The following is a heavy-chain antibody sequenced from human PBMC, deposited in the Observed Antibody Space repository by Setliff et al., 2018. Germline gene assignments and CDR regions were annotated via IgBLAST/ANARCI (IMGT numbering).Heavy chain of an antibody. J-gene: IGHJ6*02. CDR2: IWNDGSSK. CDR3: AKDSVAVAGTDFYYYYGMDV. Sequence: GGSLRLSCAASGITFSNYGMHWVRQAPGKGLEWVALIWNDGSSKFYGDSVKGRFTISRDNSKNTLYLQMDSLRAEDTAVYYCAKDSVAVAGTDFYYYYGMDVWGQGTTVT. V-gene: IGHV3-33*06. CDR1: GITFSNYG. D-gene: IGHD6-19*01.